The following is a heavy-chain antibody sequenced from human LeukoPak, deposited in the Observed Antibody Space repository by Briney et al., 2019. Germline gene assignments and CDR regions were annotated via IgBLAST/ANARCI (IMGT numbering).Heavy chain of an antibody. Sequence: ASVKVSCKASGYTFTSYYMHWVRQAPGQGLEWMGIINPSGGSTSYAQKFQGRVTMTRDMSTSTVYMELSSLRSEDTAVYYCAREPPLSSYGSGSYYFDGAQANAFDIWGQGTMVTVSS. CDR3: AREPPLSSYGSGSYYFDGAQANAFDI. CDR2: INPSGGST. J-gene: IGHJ3*02. V-gene: IGHV1-46*01. CDR1: GYTFTSYY. D-gene: IGHD3-10*01.